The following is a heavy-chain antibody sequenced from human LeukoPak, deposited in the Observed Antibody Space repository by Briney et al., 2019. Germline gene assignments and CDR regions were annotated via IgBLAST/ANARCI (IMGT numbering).Heavy chain of an antibody. CDR1: GFTFSSYA. CDR2: ISYDGSNK. Sequence: GGSLRLSCAASGFTFSSYAMHWVRHAPGKGLEWVAVISYDGSNKYYADSVKGRFTISRDNSKTTLYLQMNSLRAEDTAVYYCARDIRAALADWGQGTLVTVSS. D-gene: IGHD6-6*01. V-gene: IGHV3-30-3*01. J-gene: IGHJ4*02. CDR3: ARDIRAALAD.